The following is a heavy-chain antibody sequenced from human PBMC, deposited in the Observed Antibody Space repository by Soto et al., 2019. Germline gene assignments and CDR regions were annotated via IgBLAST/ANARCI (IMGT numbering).Heavy chain of an antibody. CDR1: GYSFTSYW. Sequence: PVESLKISCKGSGYSFTSYWICWVRQMPGKGLEWLGIIYPGDSDTRYSPSFQGQATISADKSISTAYLQLSSLKGSDTAMYYCARHYNPLDNGDSHSYYFGMDVWVQGTTVTVSS. CDR3: ARHYNPLDNGDSHSYYFGMDV. J-gene: IGHJ6*02. CDR2: IYPGDSDT. V-gene: IGHV5-51*01. D-gene: IGHD4-17*01.